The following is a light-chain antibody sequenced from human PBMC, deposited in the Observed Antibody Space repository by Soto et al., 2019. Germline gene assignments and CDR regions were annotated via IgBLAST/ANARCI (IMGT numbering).Light chain of an antibody. Sequence: IVLTQTPGTLSLSPWDRATLSCRASHSMSNSNLAWYQHKPGQAPRLLIYGASNRATGIPDRFSGSGSGTDFILTINRLEPEDFAVYYCQEFASNFGGGTKVDIK. V-gene: IGKV3-20*01. J-gene: IGKJ4*01. CDR2: GAS. CDR3: QEFASN. CDR1: HSMSNSN.